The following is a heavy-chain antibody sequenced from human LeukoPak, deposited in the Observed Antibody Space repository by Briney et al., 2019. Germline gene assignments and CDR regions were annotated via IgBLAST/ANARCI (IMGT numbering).Heavy chain of an antibody. Sequence: SETLSLTCTVSGGSISSYYWSWIRQPAGKGLEWIGRIYTSGSTNYNPPLKSRVTMSVDTSKNQFSLKLSSVTAADTAVYYCARDGGSGSYSLKWFDPWGQGTLVTVSS. J-gene: IGHJ5*02. CDR3: ARDGGSGSYSLKWFDP. CDR1: GGSISSYY. V-gene: IGHV4-4*07. CDR2: IYTSGST. D-gene: IGHD1-26*01.